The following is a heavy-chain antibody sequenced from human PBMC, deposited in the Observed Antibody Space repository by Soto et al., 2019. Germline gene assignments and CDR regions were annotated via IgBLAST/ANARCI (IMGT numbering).Heavy chain of an antibody. CDR1: GFTFSSYA. Sequence: GGSLRLSCAASGFTFSSYAMHWVRQAPGKGLEWVAVISYDGSNKYYADSVKGRFTISRDNSKNTLDLQMNSLRAEDTAVYYCTRDKIQWQVDRDYYYYGMDVWGQGTTVTVSS. CDR3: TRDKIQWQVDRDYYYYGMDV. D-gene: IGHD6-19*01. CDR2: ISYDGSNK. V-gene: IGHV3-30-3*01. J-gene: IGHJ6*02.